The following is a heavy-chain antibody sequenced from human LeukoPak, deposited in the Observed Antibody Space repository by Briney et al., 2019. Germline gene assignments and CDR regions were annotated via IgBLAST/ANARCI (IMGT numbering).Heavy chain of an antibody. CDR1: GFTFSSYA. CDR3: ARDGLICSGGSCYSGLDNWFDP. V-gene: IGHV3-30-3*01. CDR2: ISYDGSNK. D-gene: IGHD2-15*01. J-gene: IGHJ5*02. Sequence: PGGSLRLSCADSGFTFSSYAMHWVRQAPGKGLEWVAVISYDGSNKYYADSVKGRFTISRDNSKNTLYLQMNSLRAEDTAVYYCARDGLICSGGSCYSGLDNWFDPWGQGTLVTVSS.